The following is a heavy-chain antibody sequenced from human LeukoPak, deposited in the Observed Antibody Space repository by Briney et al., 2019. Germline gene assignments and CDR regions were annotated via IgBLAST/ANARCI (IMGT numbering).Heavy chain of an antibody. CDR2: IYYSGST. J-gene: IGHJ4*02. V-gene: IGHV4-39*01. D-gene: IGHD2-15*01. CDR1: GGSISSSSYY. Sequence: SETLSLTCTVSGGSISSSSYYWGWIRQPPGKGLEWIGSIYYSGSTYYNPSLKSRVTVSVDTSKNQFSLKLSSVTAADTAVYYCASRSLGYCSGGSCYYFDYWGQGTLVTVSS. CDR3: ASRSLGYCSGGSCYYFDY.